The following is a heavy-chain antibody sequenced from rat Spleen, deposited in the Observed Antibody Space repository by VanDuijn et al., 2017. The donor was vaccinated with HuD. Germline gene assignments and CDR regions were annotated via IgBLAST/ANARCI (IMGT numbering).Heavy chain of an antibody. CDR2: MRYDGGST. CDR1: GFTFRNYY. J-gene: IGHJ2*01. Sequence: EVQLVESGGGLVQPGRSLKLSCAASGFTFRNYYMAWVRQAPTKGLEWVASMRYDGGSTYYRDSVKGRFTISRDNAKSTLYLQMDSLRSEDTATYYCATGGTTTGDYWGQGVMVTVSS. V-gene: IGHV5-20*01. CDR3: ATGGTTTGDY. D-gene: IGHD1-10*01.